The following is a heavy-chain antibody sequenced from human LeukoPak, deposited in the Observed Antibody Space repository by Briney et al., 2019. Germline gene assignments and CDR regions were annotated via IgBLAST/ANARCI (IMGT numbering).Heavy chain of an antibody. CDR2: IYYSGST. CDR3: AGLLLWFGELSAGNWFDP. Sequence: PSETLSLTCTVSGASITSYYWSWIRQPPGKGLEWIGCIYYSGSTSYNPSLKSRVTISVDTSKNQFSLKLSSVTAADTAVYYCAGLLLWFGELSAGNWFDPWGQGTLVTVSS. V-gene: IGHV4-59*08. J-gene: IGHJ5*02. D-gene: IGHD3-10*01. CDR1: GASITSYY.